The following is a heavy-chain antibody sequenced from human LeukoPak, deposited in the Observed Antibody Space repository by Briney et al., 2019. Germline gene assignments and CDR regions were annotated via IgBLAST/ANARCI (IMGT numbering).Heavy chain of an antibody. CDR1: GFTFSSHG. CDR3: AKIDPSSSSWFNAFDI. CDR2: IWYDGSNK. J-gene: IGHJ3*02. V-gene: IGHV3-33*06. Sequence: PGRSLRLSCAASGFTFSSHGMHWVRQAPGKGLEWVAVIWYDGSNKYYADSVKGRFTISRDNSKNTLYLQMNSLRAEDTAVYYCAKIDPSSSSWFNAFDIWGQGTMVTVSS. D-gene: IGHD6-13*01.